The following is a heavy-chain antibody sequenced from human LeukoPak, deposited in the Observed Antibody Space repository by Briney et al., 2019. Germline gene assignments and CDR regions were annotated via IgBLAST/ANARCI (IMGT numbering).Heavy chain of an antibody. J-gene: IGHJ4*02. D-gene: IGHD2-2*01. Sequence: GGSLRLSCAASGFTFSSYSMNWVRQAPGKGLEWVSYISSSSSTIYYADSVKGRFTISRDNAKNSLYLQMNSLRAEDTAVYYCARAGSSIVVVPAAPNYWGQGTLVTVSS. V-gene: IGHV3-48*01. CDR3: ARAGSSIVVVPAAPNY. CDR1: GFTFSSYS. CDR2: ISSSSSTI.